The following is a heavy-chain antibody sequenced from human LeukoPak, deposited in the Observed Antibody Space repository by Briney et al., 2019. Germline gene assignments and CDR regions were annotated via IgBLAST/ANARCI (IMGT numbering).Heavy chain of an antibody. CDR1: GGSISSYY. V-gene: IGHV4-59*01. D-gene: IGHD3-16*01. CDR3: ARDLIRGLDY. CDR2: IYYSGST. J-gene: IGHJ4*02. Sequence: SETLSLTCTVSGGSISSYYWSWIRQPPGKGLEWIGYIYYSGSTNYNPSLKSRVTISVDTSKNQFSLKLSSVTAADTAVYYCARDLIRGLDYWGQGTPVTVSS.